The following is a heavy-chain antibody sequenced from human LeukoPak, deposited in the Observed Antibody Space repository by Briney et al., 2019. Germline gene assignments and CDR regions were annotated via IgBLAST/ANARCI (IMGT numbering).Heavy chain of an antibody. D-gene: IGHD1-26*01. Sequence: SETLSLTCAVYGGSFSDYYWSWIRQPPGKGLEWIGEISHSGGTNYNPSLKSRVTISVDTSKNQFSLKLTSVTAADTAVYYCARGGSGSYYSAFDIWGQGTMVTVSS. V-gene: IGHV4-34*01. CDR2: ISHSGGT. CDR3: ARGGSGSYYSAFDI. CDR1: GGSFSDYY. J-gene: IGHJ3*02.